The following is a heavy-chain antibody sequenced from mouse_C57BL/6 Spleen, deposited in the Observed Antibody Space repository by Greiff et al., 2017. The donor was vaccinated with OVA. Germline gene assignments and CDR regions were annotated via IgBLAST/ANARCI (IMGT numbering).Heavy chain of an antibody. CDR2: IDPETGGT. V-gene: IGHV1-15*01. J-gene: IGHJ4*01. Sequence: QVQLQQSGAELVRPGASVTLSCKASGYTFTDYEMHWVKQTPVHGLEWIGAIDPETGGTAYNQKFKGKAILTADKSSSTAYMELRSLTSEDSAVYYCTRRSVIYYGPPPMDYWGQGTSVTVSS. D-gene: IGHD2-1*01. CDR1: GYTFTDYE. CDR3: TRRSVIYYGPPPMDY.